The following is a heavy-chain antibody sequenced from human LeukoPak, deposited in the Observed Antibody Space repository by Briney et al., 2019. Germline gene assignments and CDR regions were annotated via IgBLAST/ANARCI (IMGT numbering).Heavy chain of an antibody. Sequence: GESLQISCQGSGYIFTSYWIGWVRQMPGKGLEWMGSIFPGDSDTKYSPSFQGQVTISADKSISTAYLQWSSLKASDTAMYYCARIMITFGGVIVNDAFDIWGLGTMVTVSS. CDR1: GYIFTSYW. V-gene: IGHV5-51*01. D-gene: IGHD3-16*02. J-gene: IGHJ3*02. CDR2: IFPGDSDT. CDR3: ARIMITFGGVIVNDAFDI.